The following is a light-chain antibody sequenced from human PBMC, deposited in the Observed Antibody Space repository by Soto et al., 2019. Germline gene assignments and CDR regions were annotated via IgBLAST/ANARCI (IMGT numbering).Light chain of an antibody. CDR2: AAS. V-gene: IGKV1-6*01. J-gene: IGKJ1*01. Sequence: AIQMTQSPSSLSAAVGDRVTITCRASQGIRNDLGWYQQKPGKAPNLLIYAASSLQSGVPSRFSGSGSGTDFTLTISSLQPEDFATYYCLQDYNYPWTFGQGTKVDIK. CDR1: QGIRND. CDR3: LQDYNYPWT.